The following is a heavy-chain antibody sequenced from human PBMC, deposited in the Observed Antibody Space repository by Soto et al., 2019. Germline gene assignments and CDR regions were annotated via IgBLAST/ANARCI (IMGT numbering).Heavy chain of an antibody. J-gene: IGHJ4*02. CDR1: GYTFTSYG. CDR2: ISANNGTA. D-gene: IGHD3-16*01. CDR3: AILLGDYAAHYYFDY. Sequence: GASVKVSCKASGYTFTSYGISWVRQAPGQGLEWMGGISANNGTASYAQKLQGRVTITTDESTSTAYMELSSLRSEDTAVYYCAILLGDYAAHYYFDYWGQGTLVTVSS. V-gene: IGHV1-18*01.